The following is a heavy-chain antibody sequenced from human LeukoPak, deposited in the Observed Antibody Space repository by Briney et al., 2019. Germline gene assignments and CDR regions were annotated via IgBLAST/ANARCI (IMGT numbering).Heavy chain of an antibody. CDR2: ISGSGGST. CDR1: GFTFSSYA. J-gene: IGHJ4*02. V-gene: IGHV3-23*01. D-gene: IGHD3-3*01. CDR3: AKDHGGVISYYFDY. Sequence: GGSLRLSCAASGFTFSSYAMSWVRQAPGKGLEWVSAISGSGGSTYYADSVKGRFTISRDNSKNTLYLQMNSLRAEDTAVYYRAKDHGGVISYYFDYWGQGTLVTVSS.